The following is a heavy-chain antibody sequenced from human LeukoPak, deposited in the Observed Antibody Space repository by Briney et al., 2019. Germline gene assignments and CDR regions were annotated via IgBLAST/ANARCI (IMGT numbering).Heavy chain of an antibody. D-gene: IGHD3-10*01. J-gene: IGHJ4*02. CDR1: GGSISSGGYY. Sequence: SETLSLTCTVSGGSISSGGYYWSWIRQHPGNGLEWIGYIYYSGSTYYNPSLKSRVTISVDTSKNQFSLKLSSVTAADTAVYYCAREGIISPFDYWGQGTLVTVSS. CDR3: AREGIISPFDY. V-gene: IGHV4-31*03. CDR2: IYYSGST.